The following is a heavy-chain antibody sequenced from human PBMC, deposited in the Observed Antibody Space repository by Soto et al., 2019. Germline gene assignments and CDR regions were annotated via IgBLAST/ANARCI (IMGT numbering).Heavy chain of an antibody. J-gene: IGHJ4*02. Sequence: PGGSLRLSCAASGFTLDIYALDWVRQDPGKGRAWVSGISCDGNTIAYAHPVKGRFSLSRDNARISLYFQMNSLRAEDPAFCYCTEDTGTNWRQGTGVTDAS. CDR3: TEDTGTN. CDR2: ISCDGNTI. V-gene: IGHV3-9*01. CDR1: GFTLDIYA.